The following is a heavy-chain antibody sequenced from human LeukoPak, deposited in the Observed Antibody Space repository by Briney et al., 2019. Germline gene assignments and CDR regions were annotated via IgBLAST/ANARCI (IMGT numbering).Heavy chain of an antibody. J-gene: IGHJ4*02. CDR1: GFTFSTYW. Sequence: PGGSLRLSCAASGFTFSTYWMNWVRQAPGKGLEWVANIKQDESEKYYVDSVKGRFTISRDNSKNTLYFQMNSLRAEDTAVYYCARGRDLLPTPDFDYWGQGTLVTVSS. D-gene: IGHD1-26*01. CDR3: ARGRDLLPTPDFDY. V-gene: IGHV3-7*04. CDR2: IKQDESEK.